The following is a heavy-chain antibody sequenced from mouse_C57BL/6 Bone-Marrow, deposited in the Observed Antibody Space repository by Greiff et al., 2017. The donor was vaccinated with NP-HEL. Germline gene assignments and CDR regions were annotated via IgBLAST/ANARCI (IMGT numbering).Heavy chain of an antibody. CDR1: GFTFSSYA. Sequence: DVKLVESGGGLVKPGGSLKLSCAASGFTFSSYAMSWVRQTPEKRLEWVATISDGGSYTYYPDNVKGRFTISRDNAKNNLYLQMSHLKSEDTAMYYCARDNYDYDWYCDVWGTGTTVTVSS. CDR3: ARDNYDYDWYCDV. CDR2: ISDGGSYT. J-gene: IGHJ1*03. D-gene: IGHD2-4*01. V-gene: IGHV5-4*01.